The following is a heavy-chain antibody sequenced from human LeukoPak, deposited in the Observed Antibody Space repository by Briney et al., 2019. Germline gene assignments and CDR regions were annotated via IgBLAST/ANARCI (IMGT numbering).Heavy chain of an antibody. CDR2: IWYDGSNK. D-gene: IGHD6-6*01. V-gene: IGHV3-33*01. CDR1: GFSFSSNG. CDR3: ARDRPDAFDI. J-gene: IGHJ3*02. Sequence: GGSLRLSCAASGFSFSSNGMHWFGQAPAKELEGVAVIWYDGSNKYYADSVKGRFTISRDNYKNTLYLQMNSLRADDTAVYYCARDRPDAFDIWGQGTMVTVSS.